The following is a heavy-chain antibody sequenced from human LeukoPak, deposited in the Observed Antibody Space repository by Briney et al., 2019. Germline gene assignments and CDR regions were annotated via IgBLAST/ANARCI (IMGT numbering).Heavy chain of an antibody. CDR1: GFTISRYW. Sequence: GGSLRLSCVASGFTISRYWMNWVRQAPGKGLEWVANIKEDGSHQNYVDSVKGRFTISRDNAGNSLYLQMNSLRAEDTAVYYCATNYYESTGYFPSSWGQGTLVTVSS. CDR3: ATNYYESTGYFPSS. D-gene: IGHD3-22*01. CDR2: IKEDGSHQ. J-gene: IGHJ4*02. V-gene: IGHV3-7*01.